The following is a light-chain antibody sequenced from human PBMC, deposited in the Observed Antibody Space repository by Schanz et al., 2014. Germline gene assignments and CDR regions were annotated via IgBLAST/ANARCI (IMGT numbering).Light chain of an antibody. V-gene: IGLV1-44*01. CDR1: SSNIGSNT. CDR3: QSYDSSLSGSDV. CDR2: NND. Sequence: QSVLTQPPSASGTPGQRVTISCSGSSSNIGSNTVNWYQQLPGTAPKLLIYNNDQRPSGVPDRFSGSKSGTSASLAISGLQSEDEADYYCQSYDSSLSGSDVFGTGTKVTVL. J-gene: IGLJ1*01.